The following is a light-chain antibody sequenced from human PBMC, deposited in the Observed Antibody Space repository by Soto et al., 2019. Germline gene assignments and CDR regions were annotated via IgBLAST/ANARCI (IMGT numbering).Light chain of an antibody. CDR3: QQRRT. V-gene: IGKV3-11*01. CDR1: QTVSSY. CDR2: DAS. Sequence: EIVLTQSPATLSLSPGERATLSCRASQTVSSYLAWYQQKPGQAPRLLVYDASDRATGIPARFSGSGSGTDFTLTISSLEPEYFAVYYCQQRRTFGQGTRLEIK. J-gene: IGKJ5*01.